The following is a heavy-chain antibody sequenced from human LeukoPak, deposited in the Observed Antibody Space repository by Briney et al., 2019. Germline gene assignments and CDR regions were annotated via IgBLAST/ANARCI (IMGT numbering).Heavy chain of an antibody. Sequence: ASVKVSCKASGYTFTGYYMHWVRQAPGQGLEWMGWINPNSGGTNYAQKFQGRVTMTRDTSISTAYMELSRLRSDDTAVYYCAREGPNSSGCFDYWGQGTLVTVSS. CDR3: AREGPNSSGCFDY. V-gene: IGHV1-2*02. D-gene: IGHD6-19*01. CDR1: GYTFTGYY. CDR2: INPNSGGT. J-gene: IGHJ4*02.